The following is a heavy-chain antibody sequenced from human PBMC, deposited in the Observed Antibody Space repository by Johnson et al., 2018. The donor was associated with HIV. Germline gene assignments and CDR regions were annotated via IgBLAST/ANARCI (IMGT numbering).Heavy chain of an antibody. Sequence: QVQLMESGGGVVQPGRSLRLSCAASGFTFSSYAMHWVRQAPGKGLEWVAVISYDGSNKYYADSVKGRFTISRDNSKNTLYLQMNSLRADDTAVYYCAKTYYYDSSGSRAFDIWGQGTMVTVSS. V-gene: IGHV3-30*04. J-gene: IGHJ3*02. CDR1: GFTFSSYA. CDR3: AKTYYYDSSGSRAFDI. CDR2: ISYDGSNK. D-gene: IGHD3-22*01.